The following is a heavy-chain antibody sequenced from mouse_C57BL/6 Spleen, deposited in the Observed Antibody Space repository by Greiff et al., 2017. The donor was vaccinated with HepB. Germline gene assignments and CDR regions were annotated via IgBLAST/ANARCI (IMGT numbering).Heavy chain of an antibody. CDR2: INPSSGYT. J-gene: IGHJ2*01. V-gene: IGHV1-7*01. D-gene: IGHD1-1*01. CDR3: ARSLMAGSSPFDY. CDR1: GYTFTSYW. Sequence: VQLQQSGAELAKPGASVKLSCKASGYTFTSYWMHWVKQRPGQGLEWIGYINPSSGYTKYTQKFKDKATLTADKSSSTAYMQLSSLTYEDSAVYYCARSLMAGSSPFDYWGQGTTLTVSS.